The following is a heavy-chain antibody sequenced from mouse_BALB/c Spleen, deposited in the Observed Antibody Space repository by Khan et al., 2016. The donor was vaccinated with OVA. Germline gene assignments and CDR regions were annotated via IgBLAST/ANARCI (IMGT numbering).Heavy chain of an antibody. CDR3: ASANDYGSGLCARDY. V-gene: IGHV1S41*01. CDR1: GYTFTSYW. Sequence: DLVKPGASVKLSCKASGYTFTSYWINWMKQRPGQGLEWMGQISPGSGNPYYNKMFTVKAILTVDSSSTTAYIQLSSLSSEDSAVSFCASANDYGSGLCARDYGGQGASVTVSS. D-gene: IGHD1-1*01. J-gene: IGHJ4*01. CDR2: ISPGSGNP.